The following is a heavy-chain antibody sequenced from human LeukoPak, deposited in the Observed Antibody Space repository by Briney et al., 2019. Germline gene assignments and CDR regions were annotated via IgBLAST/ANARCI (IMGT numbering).Heavy chain of an antibody. CDR2: TNHSGST. J-gene: IGHJ5*02. CDR3: ARGLFLVVVTATLNWFDP. CDR1: GGSFSGYY. V-gene: IGHV4-34*01. D-gene: IGHD2-21*02. Sequence: SETLSLTCAVYGGSFSGYYWSWIRQPPGKGLEWIGETNHSGSTNYNPSLKSRVTISVDTSKNQFSLKLSSVTAADTAVYYCARGLFLVVVTATLNWFDPWGQGTLVTVSS.